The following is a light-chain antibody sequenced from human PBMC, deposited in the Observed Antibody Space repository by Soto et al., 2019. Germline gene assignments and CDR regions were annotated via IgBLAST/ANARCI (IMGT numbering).Light chain of an antibody. CDR1: QSVASNY. Sequence: EIVLTQFPGTLSLSPGERATLSCRASQSVASNYLAWYQQRPGQAPRVLIFGASRRATGIPDKFSGSGSGTDFTLTISRLDPDDFAVYYCQYYGGSSWTFGQGPEVEIK. CDR2: GAS. CDR3: QYYGGSSWT. V-gene: IGKV3-20*01. J-gene: IGKJ1*01.